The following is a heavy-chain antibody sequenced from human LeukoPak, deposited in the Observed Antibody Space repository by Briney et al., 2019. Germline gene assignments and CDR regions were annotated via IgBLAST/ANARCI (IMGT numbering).Heavy chain of an antibody. CDR2: IKEDGSEK. CDR3: ARGMYSNGWYSDY. V-gene: IGHV3-7*01. CDR1: GFTFSTFW. D-gene: IGHD6-19*01. J-gene: IGHJ4*02. Sequence: GGSLRLSCTASGFTFSTFWMTWVRQAPGKGLEWVAIIKEDGSEKYYVDSVKGRFTISRDNAKNSLYLQMDSLRAEDTAVYYCARGMYSNGWYSDYWGQGTLVTVSS.